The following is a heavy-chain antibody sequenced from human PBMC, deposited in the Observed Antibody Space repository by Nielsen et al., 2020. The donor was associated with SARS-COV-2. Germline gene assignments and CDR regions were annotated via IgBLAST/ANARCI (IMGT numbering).Heavy chain of an antibody. V-gene: IGHV3-15*01. J-gene: IGHJ4*02. CDR2: IKSRPDGGTT. CDR1: GFTFSNAW. CDR3: TTDPAPQGIGY. Sequence: GESLKIFCVVSGFTFSNAWMSWVRQAPGKGLEWVGRIKSRPDGGTTAFAAPVKDRFTISRDDSKNTMYLQMNSLKTDDTAFYYCTTDPAPQGIGYWGLGTPVTVSS. D-gene: IGHD6-13*01.